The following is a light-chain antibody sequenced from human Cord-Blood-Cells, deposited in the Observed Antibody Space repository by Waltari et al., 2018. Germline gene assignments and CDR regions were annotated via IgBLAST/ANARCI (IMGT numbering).Light chain of an antibody. Sequence: QSARTQPASVSGSPGQSITIPCTGTSSDVGGYNSVSWYQQHPGKAPKLMIYEVSNRPSGVSNRFSGSKSGNTASLTISGLQAGDEADYYCSSYTSSSTLYVFGTGTKVTVL. CDR1: SSDVGGYNS. CDR2: EVS. V-gene: IGLV2-14*01. CDR3: SSYTSSSTLYV. J-gene: IGLJ1*01.